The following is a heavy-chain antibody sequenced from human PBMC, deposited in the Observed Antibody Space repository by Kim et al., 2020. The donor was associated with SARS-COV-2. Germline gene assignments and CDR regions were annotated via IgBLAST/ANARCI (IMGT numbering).Heavy chain of an antibody. CDR2: ISWNSGSI. Sequence: GGSLRLSCAASGFTFDDYAMHWVRQAPGKGLEWVSGISWNSGSIGYADSVKGRFTISRDNAKNSLYLQMNSLRAEDTALYYCAKEPPRYYDILTGLLTGSNWFDPWGQGTLVTVSS. CDR1: GFTFDDYA. J-gene: IGHJ5*02. D-gene: IGHD3-9*01. V-gene: IGHV3-9*01. CDR3: AKEPPRYYDILTGLLTGSNWFDP.